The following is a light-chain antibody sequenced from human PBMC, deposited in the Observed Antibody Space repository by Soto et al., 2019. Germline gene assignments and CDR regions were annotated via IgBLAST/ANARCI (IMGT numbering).Light chain of an antibody. CDR2: GAS. CDR1: QSVSSSY. J-gene: IGKJ3*01. Sequence: EIVLTQSPGTLSLSPGERATLSCRASQSVSSSYLAWYQRKPGQAPRLLIYGASSRATGIPGRFSGSGSGTDFTLNISRLEPEDFAVYYCQQYGRSPFTFGPGTKVDIK. V-gene: IGKV3-20*01. CDR3: QQYGRSPFT.